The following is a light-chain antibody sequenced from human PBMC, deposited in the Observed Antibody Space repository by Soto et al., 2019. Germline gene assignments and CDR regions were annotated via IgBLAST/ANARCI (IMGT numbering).Light chain of an antibody. CDR2: GAS. CDR3: LQDYHLPIT. J-gene: IGKJ5*01. CDR1: ETVDTN. V-gene: IGKV3D-15*02. Sequence: VMTQSPATLSVSPGERATLSCWASETVDTNLAWYQQKPGQAPRLLISGASTRAAGISDRFRGSGSGTDFTLTISSLHPEDFAVYYCLQDYHLPITFGQGTRLE.